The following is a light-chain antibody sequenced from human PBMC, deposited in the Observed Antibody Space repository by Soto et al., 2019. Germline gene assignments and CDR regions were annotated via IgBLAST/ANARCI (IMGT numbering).Light chain of an antibody. J-gene: IGKJ1*01. CDR1: QSVGNN. V-gene: IGKV3-15*01. Sequence: EVVMTQSPATLSVSPGERATLSCRASQSVGNNLAWYQQRPGQAPRLLIYDASTRATGIPARFSGSGSGTEYTLTISSLQSEDFALYYCQQYNYWPRTFGPGTKVEIK. CDR3: QQYNYWPRT. CDR2: DAS.